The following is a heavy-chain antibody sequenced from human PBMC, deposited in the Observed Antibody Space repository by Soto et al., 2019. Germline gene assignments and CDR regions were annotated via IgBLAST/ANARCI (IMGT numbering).Heavy chain of an antibody. Sequence: EVQLLESGGGLVQPGGSLRLSCAASGFIFSSFAMSWVRQAPGKGLEWVSNISNNGGSTYSADSVKGRFTISRDNSNNTLYLHMNSMRAEDTAVYYCAKDPDISGWYQTDLDYWGQGTLVTVSS. V-gene: IGHV3-23*01. CDR1: GFIFSSFA. J-gene: IGHJ4*02. D-gene: IGHD6-19*01. CDR2: ISNNGGST. CDR3: AKDPDISGWYQTDLDY.